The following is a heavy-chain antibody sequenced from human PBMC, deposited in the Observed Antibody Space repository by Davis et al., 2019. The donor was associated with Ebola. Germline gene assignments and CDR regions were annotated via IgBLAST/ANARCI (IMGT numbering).Heavy chain of an antibody. CDR2: INPNSGGT. CDR3: AREELWFGESINWFDP. J-gene: IGHJ5*02. V-gene: IGHV1-2*04. D-gene: IGHD3-10*01. CDR1: GYTFTGYY. Sequence: ASVKVSCKASGYTFTGYYMHWVRQAPGQGLEWMGWINPNSGGTNYAQKFQGWVTMTRDTSISTAYMELSSLRSEDTAVYYCAREELWFGESINWFDPWGQGTLVTVSS.